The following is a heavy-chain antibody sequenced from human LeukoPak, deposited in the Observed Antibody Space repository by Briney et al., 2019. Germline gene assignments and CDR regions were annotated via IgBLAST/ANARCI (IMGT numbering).Heavy chain of an antibody. CDR2: IWSDGSNK. V-gene: IGHV3-33*01. Sequence: GGSLRLSCAASGFTFSSYAMDWVRQAPGKGLEWVAVIWSDGSNKYYADSVEGRFTISRDNSKNKLHLQMDSLRAEDTAVYCCAREVNGAYYFDYWGQGGMAGVSS. D-gene: IGHD2-8*01. CDR1: GFTFSSYA. CDR3: AREVNGAYYFDY. J-gene: IGHJ4*02.